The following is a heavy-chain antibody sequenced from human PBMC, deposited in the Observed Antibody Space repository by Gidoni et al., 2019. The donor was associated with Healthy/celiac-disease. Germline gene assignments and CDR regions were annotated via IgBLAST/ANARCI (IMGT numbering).Heavy chain of an antibody. Sequence: QFTLKESGPVLVKPTETLTLPSTVSGFSLSNARMGVSWIRQPPGKALEWLAHIFSNDEKSYSTSLKSRPTISKDTSKSQVVLTMTNMDPVDTATYYCARILNHGRVSGSYPRGYFDYWGQGTLVTVSS. CDR2: IFSNDEK. CDR3: ARILNHGRVSGSYPRGYFDY. J-gene: IGHJ4*02. V-gene: IGHV2-26*01. D-gene: IGHD1-26*01. CDR1: GFSLSNARMG.